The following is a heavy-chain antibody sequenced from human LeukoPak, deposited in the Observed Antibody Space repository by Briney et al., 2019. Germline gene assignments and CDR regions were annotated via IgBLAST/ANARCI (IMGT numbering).Heavy chain of an antibody. CDR1: RFTFSSNY. J-gene: IGHJ4*02. CDR3: AISDRWYFDS. D-gene: IGHD3-22*01. V-gene: IGHV3-66*01. CDR2: IYSGYTT. Sequence: GGSLRLSCEASRFTFSSNYMSWVRQAPGKGLDWFSAIYSGYTTYYADSVRGRFTISRANSKNTLYIQMNTLRAEDTAVYYCAISDRWYFDSWGQGTLVTVSS.